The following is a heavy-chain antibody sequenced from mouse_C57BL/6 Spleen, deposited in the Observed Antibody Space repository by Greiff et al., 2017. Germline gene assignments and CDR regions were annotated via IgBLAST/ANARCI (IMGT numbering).Heavy chain of an antibody. V-gene: IGHV5-9-1*02. CDR2: ISSGGDYI. Sequence: EVKLVESGEGLVKPGGSLKLSCAASGFTFSSYAMSWVRQTPEKRLEWVAYISSGGDYIYYADTVKGRFTISRDNARNTLYLQMSSLKSEDTAMYYCTRVSHDYGFDYWGQGTTLTVSS. CDR3: TRVSHDYGFDY. CDR1: GFTFSSYA. D-gene: IGHD2-4*01. J-gene: IGHJ2*01.